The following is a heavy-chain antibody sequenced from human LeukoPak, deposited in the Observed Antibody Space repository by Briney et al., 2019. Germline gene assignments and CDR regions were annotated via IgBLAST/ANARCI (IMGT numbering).Heavy chain of an antibody. D-gene: IGHD2-15*01. CDR2: MNPNSGNT. CDR3: ARESDLLRADDY. J-gene: IGHJ4*02. CDR1: GYTFTSYD. Sequence: VASVKVSCKASGYTFTSYDINWVRQATGQGLEWMGWMNPNSGNTGYAQKFQGRVTMTRNTSISTAYMELISPRSEDTAVYYCARESDLLRADDYWGQGTLVTVSS. V-gene: IGHV1-8*01.